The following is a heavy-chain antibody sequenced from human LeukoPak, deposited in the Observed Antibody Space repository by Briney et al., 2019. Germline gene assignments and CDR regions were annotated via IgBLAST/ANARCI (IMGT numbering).Heavy chain of an antibody. CDR3: ARDGRGYFDY. Sequence: SETLSLTCTVSGGSISSYYRSWVRQPPGKGLEWIGYIYYSGSTNYNPSLKSRVTISVDTSKNQFSLKLSSVTAADTAVYYCARDGRGYFDYWGQGTLVTVSS. CDR1: GGSISSYY. J-gene: IGHJ4*02. CDR2: IYYSGST. V-gene: IGHV4-59*01.